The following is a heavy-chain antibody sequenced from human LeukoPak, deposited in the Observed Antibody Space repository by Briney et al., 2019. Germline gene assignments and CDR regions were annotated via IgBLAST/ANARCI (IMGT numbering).Heavy chain of an antibody. J-gene: IGHJ4*02. CDR2: IYYSGST. CDR3: ARAVGVGATTDY. D-gene: IGHD1-26*01. CDR1: GGSISSGDYY. Sequence: SETLSLTCTVSGGSISSGDYYWRWIRQPPGTGLEWIGYIYYSGSTYYNPSLKSRVTISVDTSKNQFSLKLSSVTAADTAVYYCARAVGVGATTDYWGQGTLVTVSS. V-gene: IGHV4-30-4*08.